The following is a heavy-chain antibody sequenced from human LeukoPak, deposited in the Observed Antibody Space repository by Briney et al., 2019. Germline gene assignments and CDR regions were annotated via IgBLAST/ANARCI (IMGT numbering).Heavy chain of an antibody. V-gene: IGHV3-74*01. J-gene: IGHJ4*02. CDR1: GFTFSSYW. D-gene: IGHD6-19*01. CDR3: VTLSSGWSDY. Sequence: GGSLRLSCAASGFTFSSYWMHWVRQAPGKGLVWVSRINSDGSSTSYADSVKGRSTISRDNAKNTLYLQMNSLRAEDTAVYYCVTLSSGWSDYWGQGTLVTVSS. CDR2: INSDGSST.